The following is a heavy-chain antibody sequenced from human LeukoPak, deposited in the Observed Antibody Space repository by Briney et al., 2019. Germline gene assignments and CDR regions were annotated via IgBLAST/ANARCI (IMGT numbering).Heavy chain of an antibody. V-gene: IGHV4-30-4*01. J-gene: IGHJ4*02. Sequence: SETLSLTCTVSGGSISSGDYYWSWIRQPPGKGLEWIGYIYYSGSTYYSPSLKSRVTISVDTSKNQFSLKLSSVTAADTAVYYCAREGELLDGDYGGYFGYWGQGTLVTVSS. CDR2: IYYSGST. D-gene: IGHD4-17*01. CDR3: AREGELLDGDYGGYFGY. CDR1: GGSISSGDYY.